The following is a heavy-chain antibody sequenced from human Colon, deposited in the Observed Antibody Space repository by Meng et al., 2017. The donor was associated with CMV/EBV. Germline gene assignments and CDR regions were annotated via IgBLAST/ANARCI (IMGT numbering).Heavy chain of an antibody. CDR2: IYPDDSDI. Sequence: SCYSFRTYWFGWVRQMPGQGLEWMGTIYPDDSDIKYSPSFQGHVTMSADKSTGTAYLQWSSLKASDSAIYFCARRSQWLVETGWFDPWGQGTLVTVSS. V-gene: IGHV5-51*01. CDR1: CYSFRTYW. D-gene: IGHD6-19*01. CDR3: ARRSQWLVETGWFDP. J-gene: IGHJ5*02.